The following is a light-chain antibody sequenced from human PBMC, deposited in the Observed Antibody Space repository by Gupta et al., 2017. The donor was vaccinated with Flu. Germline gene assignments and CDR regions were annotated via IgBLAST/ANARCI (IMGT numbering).Light chain of an antibody. Sequence: EIVLTQSPGTLSLSPGERATLSCRASQSVGSNYLAWYQQKPGQAPSLLIYGASSRATGIPDRFSGSGSGTDFTRTISRLEPEDFAVYYCQRYGTSPLTFGGGTKVEIK. V-gene: IGKV3-20*01. J-gene: IGKJ4*01. CDR1: QSVGSNY. CDR3: QRYGTSPLT. CDR2: GAS.